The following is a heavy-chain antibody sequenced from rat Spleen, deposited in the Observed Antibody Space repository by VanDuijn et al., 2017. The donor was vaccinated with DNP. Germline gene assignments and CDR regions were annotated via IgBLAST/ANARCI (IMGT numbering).Heavy chain of an antibody. CDR2: VSTSADNI. J-gene: IGHJ2*01. CDR1: GFTFDTFP. Sequence: EVQLVESGGGLVQPGRSMKLSCAASGFTFDTFPMAWVRQAPTKGLEWVATVSTSADNIYYRDSVEGRFTISRDNTKSTLFLQMNSLRSEDTATYYCTRMGFGSLYFDYWGQGVMVTVSS. CDR3: TRMGFGSLYFDY. D-gene: IGHD4-3*01. V-gene: IGHV5-46*01.